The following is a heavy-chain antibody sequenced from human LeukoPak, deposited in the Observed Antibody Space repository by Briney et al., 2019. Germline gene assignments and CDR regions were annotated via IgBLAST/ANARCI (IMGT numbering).Heavy chain of an antibody. D-gene: IGHD3-22*01. J-gene: IGHJ4*02. CDR1: GFTFSSYA. CDR2: ISGRGGST. Sequence: PGGSLRLTCAASGFTFSSYAMSWVRQAPGRGREWVSAISGRGGSTYYADSVKGRFTISRDNSKNTLYLQMNSLRAEDTAVYYCAKKEYYYDSSGYYYEFVDYWGQGTLVTVSS. V-gene: IGHV3-23*01. CDR3: AKKEYYYDSSGYYYEFVDY.